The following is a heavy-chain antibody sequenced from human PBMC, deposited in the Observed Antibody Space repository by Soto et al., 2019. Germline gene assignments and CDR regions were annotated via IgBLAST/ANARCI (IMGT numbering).Heavy chain of an antibody. CDR3: ARVRWGIAARPRTGGREV. Sequence: GGSLRLSCAASGFTFSSYSMNWVRQAPGKGLEWVSSITSSSSYIYYADSVKGRLTISRDNAKNSLYLQMNSLRAEDTAVHYCARVRWGIAARPRTGGREVWSHRTKVTVSS. CDR1: GFTFSSYS. V-gene: IGHV3-21*01. D-gene: IGHD6-13*01. J-gene: IGHJ6*02. CDR2: ITSSSSYI.